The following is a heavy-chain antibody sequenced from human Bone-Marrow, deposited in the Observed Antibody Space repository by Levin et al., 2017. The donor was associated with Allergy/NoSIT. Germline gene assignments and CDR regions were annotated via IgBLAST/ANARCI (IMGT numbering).Heavy chain of an antibody. J-gene: IGHJ4*02. V-gene: IGHV3-7*01. CDR3: VRESGHCSGGSCYLAY. CDR1: GFTFDAYW. CDR2: IASDRREK. Sequence: HPGGSLRLSCAASGFTFDAYWMTWVRQAPGKGLEWVANIASDRREKNYVDSVKGRFIISRDNAKKSLYLQMDSLRADDTAVYFCVRESGHCSGGSCYLAYWGQGALVTVSS. D-gene: IGHD2-15*01.